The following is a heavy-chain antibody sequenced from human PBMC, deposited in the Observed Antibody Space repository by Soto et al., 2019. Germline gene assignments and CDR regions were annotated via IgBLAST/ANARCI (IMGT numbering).Heavy chain of an antibody. CDR3: VRRSDPYGDYFGY. V-gene: IGHV4-39*02. J-gene: IGHJ4*02. Sequence: PSETLSLTCSVSGGSISNSYYYWGWIRQTPGKGLEWIADFYYGGSPYYNPSLESRVTRSADASRNHFSLRLNSVTVTDSGVYYCVRRSDPYGDYFGYWGRGTLVTVSS. CDR1: GGSISNSYYY. D-gene: IGHD4-17*01. CDR2: FYYGGSP.